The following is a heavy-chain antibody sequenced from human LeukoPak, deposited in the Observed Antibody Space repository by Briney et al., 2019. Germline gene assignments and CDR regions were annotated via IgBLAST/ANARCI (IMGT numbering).Heavy chain of an antibody. CDR1: GFTFDSYA. Sequence: QPGGSLRLSCAASGFTFDSYAMNWVRQAPGKGLEWVAVIWYDGSKKYYADSVKGRFTISRDNSKNTIYLQMNSLRAEDTAVYYCARSPQWLRYFDYWGQGTLVTVSS. J-gene: IGHJ4*02. D-gene: IGHD6-19*01. CDR2: IWYDGSKK. CDR3: ARSPQWLRYFDY. V-gene: IGHV3-33*08.